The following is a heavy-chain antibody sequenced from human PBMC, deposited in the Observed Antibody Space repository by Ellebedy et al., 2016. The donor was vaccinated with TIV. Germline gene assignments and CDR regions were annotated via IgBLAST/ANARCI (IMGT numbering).Heavy chain of an antibody. CDR1: GGTFSSYA. D-gene: IGHD5-18*01. CDR2: IIPIFGTA. V-gene: IGHV1-69*13. Sequence: SVKVSXXASGGTFSSYAISWVRQAPGQGLEWMGGIIPIFGTANYAQKFQGRVTITADESTSTAYMELSSLRSEDTAVYYCAREREEGSYGAAFYYYYYMDVWGKGTTVTVSS. CDR3: AREREEGSYGAAFYYYYYMDV. J-gene: IGHJ6*03.